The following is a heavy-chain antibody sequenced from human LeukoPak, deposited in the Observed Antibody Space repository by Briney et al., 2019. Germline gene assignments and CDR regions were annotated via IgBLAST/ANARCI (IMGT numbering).Heavy chain of an antibody. CDR3: ARESITMVRGVIID. V-gene: IGHV4-61*01. CDR1: GGSVSSGSYY. J-gene: IGHJ4*02. D-gene: IGHD3-10*01. Sequence: SETLSLTCTVSGGSVSSGSYYWSWIRQPPGKGLEWIGYIYYSGSTNYNPSLKSRVTISADTSKNQFSLKLSSVTAADTAVYYCARESITMVRGVIIDWGQGTLVTVSS. CDR2: IYYSGST.